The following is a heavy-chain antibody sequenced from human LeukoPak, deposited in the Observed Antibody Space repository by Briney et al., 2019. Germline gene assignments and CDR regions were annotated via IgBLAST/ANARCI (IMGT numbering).Heavy chain of an antibody. D-gene: IGHD3-10*01. J-gene: IGHJ6*04. V-gene: IGHV4-34*01. CDR1: GGSFSGYY. CDR3: ARGRSSRYYYGMDV. Sequence: SETLSLTCAVYGGSFSGYYWSWIRQPPGKGLEWIGEINHSGSTNYNPSLKSRVTISVDTSKNQFSLKLGSVTAADTAVYYCARGRSSRYYYGMDVWGKGTTVTVSS. CDR2: INHSGST.